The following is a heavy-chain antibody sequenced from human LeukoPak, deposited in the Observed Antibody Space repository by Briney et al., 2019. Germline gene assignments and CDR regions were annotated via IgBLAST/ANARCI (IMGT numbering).Heavy chain of an antibody. V-gene: IGHV3-48*01. J-gene: IGHJ6*03. CDR2: ISSSSSTI. D-gene: IGHD4-17*01. CDR1: GFTFSSYS. Sequence: GGSLRLSCAASGFTFSSYSMNWVRQAPGKGLEWVSSISSSSSTIYYADSVKGRFTISRDNAKNSLYLQMNSLRAEDTAVYYCAREVGRAVTTDYYYYYMDVWGKGTTVTISS. CDR3: AREVGRAVTTDYYYYYMDV.